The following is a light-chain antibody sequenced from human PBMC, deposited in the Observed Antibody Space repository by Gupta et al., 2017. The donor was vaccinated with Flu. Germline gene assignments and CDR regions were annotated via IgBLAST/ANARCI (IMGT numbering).Light chain of an antibody. CDR2: AGS. V-gene: IGKV1-39*01. J-gene: IGKJ1*01. CDR1: QSISSC. Sequence: IQMTQCPSSLSASVGDTFTITCRASQSISSCLNWYQQKPGKTAKLLIYAGSSLQLGIPSRFSGSGSGTDFTLTVRSLQPEDFANYFRQQTYSNPRTFGQGTKVETK. CDR3: QQTYSNPRT.